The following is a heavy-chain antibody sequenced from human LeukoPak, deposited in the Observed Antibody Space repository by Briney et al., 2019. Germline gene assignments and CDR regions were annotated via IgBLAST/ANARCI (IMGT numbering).Heavy chain of an antibody. CDR3: TTYISGHY. V-gene: IGHV3-73*01. D-gene: IGHD1-20*01. CDR1: GFIFSGSD. CDR2: IGTKLRNYAT. J-gene: IGHJ4*02. Sequence: GESLKLSCATSGFIFSGSDIHWVRQASGRGLEWVGRIGTKLRNYATAYAASVKGRFTISRDDSGDTAYLQMNSLKTEDTAVYYCTTYISGHYWGQGTLVTVSS.